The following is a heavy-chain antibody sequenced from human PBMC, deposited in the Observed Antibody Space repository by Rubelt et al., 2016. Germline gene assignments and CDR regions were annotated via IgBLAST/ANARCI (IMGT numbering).Heavy chain of an antibody. J-gene: IGHJ4*02. Sequence: GLTFSSYSMNWVRQAPGKGLEWVSSISGSGGGTSYADSVKGRFTISRDNSKNTLYLQMNSLRAEDTAVYYCANENYGKFDYWGQGTLVTVSS. CDR2: ISGSGGGT. V-gene: IGHV3-23*01. D-gene: IGHD4-17*01. CDR3: ANENYGKFDY. CDR1: GLTFSSYS.